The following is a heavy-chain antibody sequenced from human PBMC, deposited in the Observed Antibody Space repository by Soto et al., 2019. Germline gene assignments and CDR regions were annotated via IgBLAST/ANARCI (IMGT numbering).Heavy chain of an antibody. Sequence: PGGSLRLSCAASGFTFSSYWMSWVRQAPGKGLEWVANIKQEGSEKYYVDYVKGRFTISRDNAKNSLYLKMNSLRAEDTAVYYCARAYYDILTGYYPFDYWGQGTLVTVSS. CDR3: ARAYYDILTGYYPFDY. CDR1: GFTFSSYW. D-gene: IGHD3-9*01. V-gene: IGHV3-7*01. CDR2: IKQEGSEK. J-gene: IGHJ4*02.